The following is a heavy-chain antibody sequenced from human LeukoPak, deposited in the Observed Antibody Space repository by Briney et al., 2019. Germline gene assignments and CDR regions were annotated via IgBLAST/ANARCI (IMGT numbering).Heavy chain of an antibody. J-gene: IGHJ4*02. Sequence: SETLSLTCTVSGGSISSYYWSWIRQPPGKGLEWIGYIYYSGSTNYNPSLKSRVTISVDTSKNQFSLKLNSVTAADTAVYYCARTGYDILTGYRVKQYYFDYWGQGTLVTVSS. CDR3: ARTGYDILTGYRVKQYYFDY. CDR1: GGSISSYY. V-gene: IGHV4-59*01. D-gene: IGHD3-9*01. CDR2: IYYSGST.